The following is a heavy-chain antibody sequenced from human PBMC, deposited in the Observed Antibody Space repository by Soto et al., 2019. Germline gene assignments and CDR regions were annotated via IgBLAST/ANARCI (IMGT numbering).Heavy chain of an antibody. CDR2: VNPILSMS. D-gene: IGHD3-10*01. V-gene: IGHV1-69*04. Sequence: QVQLVQSGAEVKRPGSSVKVSCKASGDTFSFYSINWVRQAPGLGLEWMGRVNPILSMSNYAQRFQGRVPMTADKSTSTAYMELSGLISEDTAMYYCATSYGSGYRAFDYWGQGALVTVSS. CDR1: GDTFSFYS. J-gene: IGHJ4*02. CDR3: ATSYGSGYRAFDY.